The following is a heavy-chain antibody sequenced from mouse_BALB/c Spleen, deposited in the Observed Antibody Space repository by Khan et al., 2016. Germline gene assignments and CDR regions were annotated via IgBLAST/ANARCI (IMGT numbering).Heavy chain of an antibody. CDR1: GFNIKDTY. V-gene: IGHV14-3*02. Sequence: VQLQQSGAELVKPGASVKLSCTASGFNIKDTYMHWVKQRPEQGLEWIGRIDPANGNTKYDPKFQGKATITADTSSNTAYLQLSSLTSEDTAVYYGARRGNYGKFDYWGQGTTLTVSS. CDR2: IDPANGNT. J-gene: IGHJ2*01. D-gene: IGHD2-1*01. CDR3: ARRGNYGKFDY.